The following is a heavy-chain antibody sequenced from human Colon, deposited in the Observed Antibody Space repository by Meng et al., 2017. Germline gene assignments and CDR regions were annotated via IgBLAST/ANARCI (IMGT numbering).Heavy chain of an antibody. V-gene: IGHV3-7*03. CDR1: GFSFSDFW. J-gene: IGHJ4*02. CDR3: ARVMLIFSTGPHFDS. D-gene: IGHD2-2*01. Sequence: GESLKISCAASGFSFSDFWMSWVRQTPGKGLEWVASLKGDGSRGLYVDSVKGRFTVSRDNAHNPLYLQMNSLRAEDTAIYYCARVMLIFSTGPHFDSWGQGTLVTVSS. CDR2: LKGDGSRG.